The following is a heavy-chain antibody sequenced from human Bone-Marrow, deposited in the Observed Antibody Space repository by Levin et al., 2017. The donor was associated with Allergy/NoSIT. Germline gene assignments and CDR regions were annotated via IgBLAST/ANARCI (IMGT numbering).Heavy chain of an antibody. Sequence: GGSLRLSCAASGFTFSDYYMSWIRQAPGKGLEWVSYISSSSSYTNYADSVKGRFTISRDNAKNSLYLQMNSLRAEDTAVYYCASGLLWFGELLYPPDYWGQGTLVTVSS. D-gene: IGHD3-10*01. CDR3: ASGLLWFGELLYPPDY. V-gene: IGHV3-11*03. CDR2: ISSSSSYT. J-gene: IGHJ4*02. CDR1: GFTFSDYY.